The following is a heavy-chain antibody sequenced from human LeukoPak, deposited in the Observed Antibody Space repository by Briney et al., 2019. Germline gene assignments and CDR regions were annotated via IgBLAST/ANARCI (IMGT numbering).Heavy chain of an antibody. D-gene: IGHD3-3*02. V-gene: IGHV1-3*01. CDR3: ARGAVPAHFDY. J-gene: IGHJ4*02. Sequence: ASVKVSCKASGYTFTAYNIHWVRQAPGQRLEWMGWIAPGNANTKYSQKFQGRVTLTRDTSASTAYMGLSSLTSEDTGVFYCARGAVPAHFDYWGQGTLVTVSS. CDR1: GYTFTAYN. CDR2: IAPGNANT.